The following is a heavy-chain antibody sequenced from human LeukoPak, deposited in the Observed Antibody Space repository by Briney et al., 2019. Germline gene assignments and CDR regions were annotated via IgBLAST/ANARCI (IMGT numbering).Heavy chain of an antibody. Sequence: SETLSLTCTVSGGSISSYYWSWIRQPPGKGLEWIGYICCSGSTNYNPSLKSRATISADTSKNQFSLKLNSVTAADTAVYYCARGTNTIATRWGFDYWGQGTLVTVSS. D-gene: IGHD6-6*01. CDR2: ICCSGST. J-gene: IGHJ4*02. V-gene: IGHV4-59*08. CDR1: GGSISSYY. CDR3: ARGTNTIATRWGFDY.